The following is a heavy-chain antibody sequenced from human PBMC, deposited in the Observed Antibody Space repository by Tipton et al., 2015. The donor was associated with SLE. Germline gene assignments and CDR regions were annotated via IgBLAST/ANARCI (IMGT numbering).Heavy chain of an antibody. CDR1: GFTFDDYA. CDR3: AKEPGGLIRNWYFDL. Sequence: RSLRLSCAASGFTFDDYAMHWVRQAPGKGLEWVSGISWNSGNIDYADSVKGRFTISRDNAKNSLYLQMNSLRAEDTALYYCAKEPGGLIRNWYFDLWGRGTLVTVSS. J-gene: IGHJ2*01. D-gene: IGHD3-16*01. CDR2: ISWNSGNI. V-gene: IGHV3-9*01.